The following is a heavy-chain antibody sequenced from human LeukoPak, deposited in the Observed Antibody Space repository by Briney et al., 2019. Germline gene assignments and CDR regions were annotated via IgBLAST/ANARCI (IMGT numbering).Heavy chain of an antibody. CDR3: ARDQYDTWSRRGNFDS. Sequence: GGSLRLSCVASGFTFGTYWMSWVRQAPGKGLEWVANIKLDGSEKNYVGSVKGRFTISRDNTKNSLYLQMNSLRVEDTAVFYCARDQYDTWSRRGNFDSWGQGTLVIVSS. J-gene: IGHJ4*02. CDR1: GFTFGTYW. V-gene: IGHV3-7*03. D-gene: IGHD3-3*01. CDR2: IKLDGSEK.